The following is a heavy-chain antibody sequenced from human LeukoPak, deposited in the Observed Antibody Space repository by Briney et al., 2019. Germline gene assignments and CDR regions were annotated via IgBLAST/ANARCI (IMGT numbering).Heavy chain of an antibody. CDR3: ARRHKHYYRINY. V-gene: IGHV1-46*01. CDR2: VNPSGGST. Sequence: ASVKVSCKASGYTFTSYYLHWIRQAPGQGLEWMGMVNPSGGSTSYAQKFQGRVSMTRDTSTTTVYMELSSLRSDDTAVYYCARRHKHYYRINYSGQGTLVTVSS. J-gene: IGHJ4*02. D-gene: IGHD1-26*01. CDR1: GYTFTSYY.